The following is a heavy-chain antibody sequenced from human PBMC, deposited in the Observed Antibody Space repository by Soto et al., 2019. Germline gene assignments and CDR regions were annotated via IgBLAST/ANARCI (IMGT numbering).Heavy chain of an antibody. CDR1: GYTFTGYH. V-gene: IGHV1-2*02. CDR2: INPHSGGT. J-gene: IGHJ5*02. D-gene: IGHD2-15*01. Sequence: QVRLVQSGAEMKKPGASVKVSCRTSGYTFTGYHIHWVRQAPGQGLEWMGWINPHSGGTNYAQEFRGRVTMTRETSISTAYMEVNSLRSDDTAVYYCARGCSGGTCFLFDIWGQGTLVTVTS. CDR3: ARGCSGGTCFLFDI.